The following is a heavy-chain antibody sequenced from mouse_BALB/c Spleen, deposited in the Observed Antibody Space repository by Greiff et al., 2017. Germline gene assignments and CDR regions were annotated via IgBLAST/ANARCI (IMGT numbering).Heavy chain of an antibody. CDR1: GYSITSDYA. V-gene: IGHV3-2*02. Sequence: LQESGPGLVKPSQSLSLTCTVTGYSITSDYAWNWIRQFPGNKLEWMGYISYSGSTSYNPSLKSRISITRDTSKNQFFLQLNSVTTEDTATYYCARWGEYFDYWGQGTTLTVSS. J-gene: IGHJ2*01. CDR2: ISYSGST. CDR3: ARWGEYFDY.